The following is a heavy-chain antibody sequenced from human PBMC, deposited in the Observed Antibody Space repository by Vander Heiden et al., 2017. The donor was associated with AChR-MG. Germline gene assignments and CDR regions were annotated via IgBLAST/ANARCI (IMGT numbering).Heavy chain of an antibody. CDR2: VYHGGST. D-gene: IGHD3-10*01. CDR1: GGSISSSNW. CDR3: ARDRWAFLVRGVIMFDAFDI. Sequence: QVQLQESGPGLVKPSGTLSLTCAVSGGSISSSNWWSWFRQPPGKGLEWIGEVYHGGSTNYNPSLKSRVTISVDKSKNQFSLKLSSVTAADTAVYYCARDRWAFLVRGVIMFDAFDIWGQGTMVTVSS. V-gene: IGHV4-4*02. J-gene: IGHJ3*02.